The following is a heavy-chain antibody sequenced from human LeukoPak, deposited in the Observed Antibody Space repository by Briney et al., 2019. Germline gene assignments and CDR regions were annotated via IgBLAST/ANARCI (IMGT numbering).Heavy chain of an antibody. CDR3: VKYSSGWN. CDR2: INNDGSST. D-gene: IGHD6-19*01. J-gene: IGHJ4*02. CDR1: GFTLSSNW. V-gene: IGHV3-74*01. Sequence: PGGSLRLSCAASGFTLSSNWMHWVRQAPGKGLVWVSRINNDGSSTSYADSVKGRFTISRDNAEDTLFLQMDSLRAEDTAVYYCVKYSSGWNWGQGTLVTVSS.